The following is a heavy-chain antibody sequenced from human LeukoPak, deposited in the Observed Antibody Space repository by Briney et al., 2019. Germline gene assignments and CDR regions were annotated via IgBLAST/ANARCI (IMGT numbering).Heavy chain of an antibody. V-gene: IGHV4-39*07. CDR2: IYYSGST. J-gene: IGHJ4*02. CDR3: ARDGALLHSLLWFGELLGYFDY. CDR1: GGSISSSSYY. D-gene: IGHD3-10*01. Sequence: SETLSLTCTVSGGSISSSSYYWGWIRQPPGKGLEWIGSIYYSGSTYYNPSLKSRVTISVDTSKNQFSLKLSSVTAADTAVYYCARDGALLHSLLWFGELLGYFDYWGQGTLVTVSS.